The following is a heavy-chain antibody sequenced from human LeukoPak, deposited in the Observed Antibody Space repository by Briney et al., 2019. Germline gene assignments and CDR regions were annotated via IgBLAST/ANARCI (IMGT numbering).Heavy chain of an antibody. CDR3: ARQDVEYSGSFYFDY. CDR1: GGTFSSYA. D-gene: IGHD1-26*01. V-gene: IGHV7-4-1*02. Sequence: ASVKVSCKASGGTFSSYAISWVRQAPGQGLEWMGWINTNTGNPTYAQGFTGRFVFSLDTSVSTAYLQISSLKAEDTAVYYCARQDVEYSGSFYFDYWGQGTLVTVSS. CDR2: INTNTGNP. J-gene: IGHJ4*02.